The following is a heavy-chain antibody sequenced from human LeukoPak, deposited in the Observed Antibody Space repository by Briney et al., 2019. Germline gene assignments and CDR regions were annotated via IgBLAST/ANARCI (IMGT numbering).Heavy chain of an antibody. D-gene: IGHD3-22*01. J-gene: IGHJ3*02. V-gene: IGHV4-59*01. CDR1: GGSISDYY. Sequence: SETLSLTCTVSGGSISDYYWTWIRQPPGKGLEWIGHIYYSGSTNYSPSLKSRVTISVDTSKNQFSLKLSSVTAADTALYYCARDLGTRYYDSSGTDAFDIWGQGTMVTVSS. CDR3: ARDLGTRYYDSSGTDAFDI. CDR2: IYYSGST.